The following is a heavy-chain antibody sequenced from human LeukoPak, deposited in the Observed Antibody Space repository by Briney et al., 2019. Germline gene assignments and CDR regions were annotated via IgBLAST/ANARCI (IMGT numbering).Heavy chain of an antibody. D-gene: IGHD4-4*01. CDR2: INPSGGST. J-gene: IGHJ4*02. CDR1: GYTFTSYY. V-gene: IGHV1-46*01. CDR3: ARDLKEGNSDY. Sequence: GASVKVSCKASGYTFTSYYMHWVRQAPGQGLEWMGIINPSGGSTSYAQKFQGGVTMTRDTSTSTVYMELSSLRSEDTAVYYCARDLKEGNSDYWGQGTLVTVSS.